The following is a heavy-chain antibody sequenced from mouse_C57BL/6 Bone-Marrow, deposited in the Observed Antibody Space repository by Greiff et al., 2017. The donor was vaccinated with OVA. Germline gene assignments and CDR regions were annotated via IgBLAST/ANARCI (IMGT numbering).Heavy chain of an antibody. J-gene: IGHJ3*01. Sequence: VQLQQPGAELVRPGTSVKLSCKASGYTFTSYWMHWVKQRPGQGLEWIGVIDPSDSYTNYNQKFKGKATLTVDTSSSTAYMQLSSLTSEDSAVYYCARGVYYGNYDRFAYWGQGTLVTVSA. D-gene: IGHD2-1*01. V-gene: IGHV1-59*01. CDR2: IDPSDSYT. CDR1: GYTFTSYW. CDR3: ARGVYYGNYDRFAY.